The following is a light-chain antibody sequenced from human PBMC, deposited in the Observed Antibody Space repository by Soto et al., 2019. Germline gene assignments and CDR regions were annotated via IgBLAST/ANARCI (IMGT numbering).Light chain of an antibody. CDR1: QSVSIL. V-gene: IGKV3-20*01. CDR2: GAT. J-gene: IGKJ1*01. CDR3: HHYGISPPWT. Sequence: VLTQSPGTLSLSPGEGATLSCRASQSVSILLAWYQQKPGQAPRLLIHGATTRATGIPDRFSGSGSGTDFTLTISRLEPEDFAVYYCHHYGISPPWTFGQGTKVDIK.